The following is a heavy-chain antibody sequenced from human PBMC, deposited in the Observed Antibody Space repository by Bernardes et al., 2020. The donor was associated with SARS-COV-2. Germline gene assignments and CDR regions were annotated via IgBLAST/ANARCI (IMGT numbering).Heavy chain of an antibody. J-gene: IGHJ4*02. V-gene: IGHV3-30*18. CDR2: ISYDGSNK. CDR3: AKGGLYDFGYFDY. Sequence: GSLRLSCAASGFTFSSYGMHWVRQAPGKGLEWVAVISYDGSNKYYADSVKGRFTISRDNSKNTLYLQMNSLRAEDTAVYYCAKGGLYDFGYFDYWGQGTLVTVSS. CDR1: GFTFSSYG. D-gene: IGHD3-3*01.